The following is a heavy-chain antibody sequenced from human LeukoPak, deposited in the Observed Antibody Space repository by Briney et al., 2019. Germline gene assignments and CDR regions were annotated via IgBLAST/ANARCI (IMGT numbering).Heavy chain of an antibody. CDR2: ISSSGSTI. CDR1: GFTFSSYE. CDR3: ARDAGSSSSWYGSYYYYGMDV. V-gene: IGHV3-48*03. D-gene: IGHD6-13*01. J-gene: IGHJ6*02. Sequence: GGSLRLSCAASGFTFSSYEMNWVRQAPGKGLEWVSYISSSGSTIYYADSVKGRFTISRDNAKNSLYLQMNSLRAEDTAVYYCARDAGSSSSWYGSYYYYGMDVWGQGTTVTVSS.